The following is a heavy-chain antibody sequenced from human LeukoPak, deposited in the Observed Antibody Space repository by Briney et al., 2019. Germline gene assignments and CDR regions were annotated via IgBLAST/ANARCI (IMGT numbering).Heavy chain of an antibody. CDR2: IYYSGST. V-gene: IGHV4-31*03. Sequence: SQTLSLTCTVSGGSISSGGYYWSWIRQHPGKGLEWIGYIYYSGSTYYNPSLKSRVTISVDTSKDHFSLKLSSVTAADTAVYYCARVKDSSGYYVFDYWGQGTLVTVSS. D-gene: IGHD3-22*01. CDR1: GGSISSGGYY. CDR3: ARVKDSSGYYVFDY. J-gene: IGHJ4*02.